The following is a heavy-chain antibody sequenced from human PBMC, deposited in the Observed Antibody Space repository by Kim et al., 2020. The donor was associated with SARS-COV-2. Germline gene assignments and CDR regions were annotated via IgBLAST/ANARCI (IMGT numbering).Heavy chain of an antibody. D-gene: IGHD6-6*01. CDR3: EGGGSSASGWFDP. Sequence: VAAVKGRFTISRDNTKNSLYLQMNSLRAEETAVYYCEGGGSSASGWFDPWGQGTLVTVSS. V-gene: IGHV3-7*01. J-gene: IGHJ5*02.